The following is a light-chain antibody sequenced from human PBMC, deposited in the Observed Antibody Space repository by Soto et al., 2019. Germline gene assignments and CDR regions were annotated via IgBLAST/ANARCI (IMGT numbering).Light chain of an antibody. CDR1: QGISSY. CDR2: GAS. V-gene: IGKV1-9*01. Sequence: DIQLTQSPSFLSASVGDRVTITCRASQGISSYLAWYQQKPGKAPKLLINGASTLQSGVPSRFSGSGSGTDFTLTINSLQPEYIGTYYCQQLNSYWYTFGQGTKLEI. CDR3: QQLNSYWYT. J-gene: IGKJ2*01.